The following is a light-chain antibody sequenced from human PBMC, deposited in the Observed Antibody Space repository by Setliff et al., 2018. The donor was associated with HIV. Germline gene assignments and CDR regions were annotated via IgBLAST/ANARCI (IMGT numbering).Light chain of an antibody. V-gene: IGLV1-44*01. Sequence: QSVLTQPPSGSGTTGQRVTITCSGRSPNIGSNPVNWYQQLPGTAPKLLISTNNQRPSGVPDRFSGAKSGTSASLAISRVQSEYEADYYCATWEDSLNGLVVGGGTK. CDR2: TNN. CDR3: ATWEDSLNGLV. CDR1: SPNIGSNP. J-gene: IGLJ3*02.